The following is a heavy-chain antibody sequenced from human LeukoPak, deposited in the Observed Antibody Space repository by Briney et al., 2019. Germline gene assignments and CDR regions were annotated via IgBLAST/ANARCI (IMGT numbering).Heavy chain of an antibody. Sequence: SETLSLTCTVSGGSITSSSYYWGWIRQPPGKGLEWIGSIYYRGSTYYTPSLKSRVSRSADTSKNQISLKLSSVTAADTAVYYCARAGYCDSTTCPDAFDIWGQGTKVTVSS. V-gene: IGHV4-39*07. CDR2: IYYRGST. CDR1: GGSITSSSYY. D-gene: IGHD2-2*01. J-gene: IGHJ3*02. CDR3: ARAGYCDSTTCPDAFDI.